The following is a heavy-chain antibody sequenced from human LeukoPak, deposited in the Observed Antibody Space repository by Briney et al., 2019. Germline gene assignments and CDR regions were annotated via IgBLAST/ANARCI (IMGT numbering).Heavy chain of an antibody. CDR2: IYYTGST. Sequence: SETLSLTCTVSGGSISSYYWSWIRQPPGKGLEWIGYIYYTGSTNYNPSLKSRVTMSVDTSKNQFSLKLSSVTAADTAVYYCARWVTAINHYFDYWGQGTLVTVSS. D-gene: IGHD2-21*02. V-gene: IGHV4-59*08. J-gene: IGHJ4*02. CDR1: GGSISSYY. CDR3: ARWVTAINHYFDY.